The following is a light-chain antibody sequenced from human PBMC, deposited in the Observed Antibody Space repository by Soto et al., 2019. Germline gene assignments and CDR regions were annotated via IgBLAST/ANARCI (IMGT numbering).Light chain of an antibody. CDR2: DAS. CDR1: QTLANY. Sequence: EVVLTQSPATLSLSPGERATLSCRASQTLANYLAWYQQRPGQAPRLLIYDASNRATGIPARFSGSGSGTDFTLTISSLQPEDSAVSYCQQRSDSYTFGQGTTLEIK. V-gene: IGKV3-11*01. J-gene: IGKJ2*01. CDR3: QQRSDSYT.